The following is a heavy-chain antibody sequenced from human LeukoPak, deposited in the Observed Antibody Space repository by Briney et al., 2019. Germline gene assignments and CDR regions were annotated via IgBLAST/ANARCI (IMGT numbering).Heavy chain of an antibody. D-gene: IGHD7-27*01. J-gene: IGHJ4*02. Sequence: TGGSLRLSCAASGFSFSDFYMSWIRQAPGMGLEWISYIGTRSNPIYYADSVKGRFTISRDDAKNSLYLQMNSLRDEDTAVYFCAREALGSGRDFDYWGQGILVTVSS. CDR3: AREALGSGRDFDY. CDR1: GFSFSDFY. V-gene: IGHV3-11*01. CDR2: IGTRSNPI.